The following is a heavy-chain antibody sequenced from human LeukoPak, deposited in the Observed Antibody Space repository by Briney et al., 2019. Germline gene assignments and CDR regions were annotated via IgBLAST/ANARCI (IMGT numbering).Heavy chain of an antibody. Sequence: GGSLRLSCTSSGFTFGDYAMYWFRQAPGKGLEWIAFIKSNIYGETTQYAASVQGRFIISRDDSRTIAYLQMNSLNTEDTAVYYCTRGYYGDPFFDHWGQGTLVTVSS. CDR2: IKSNIYGETT. J-gene: IGHJ4*02. CDR3: TRGYYGDPFFDH. CDR1: GFTFGDYA. V-gene: IGHV3-49*03. D-gene: IGHD4-17*01.